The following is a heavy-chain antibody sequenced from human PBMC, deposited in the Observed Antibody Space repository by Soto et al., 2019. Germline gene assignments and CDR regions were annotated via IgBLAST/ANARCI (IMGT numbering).Heavy chain of an antibody. CDR2: IFDSGST. D-gene: IGHD4-17*01. V-gene: IGHV4-30-4*01. J-gene: IGHJ2*01. CDR1: GGSISGGVYY. CDR3: AREIIPLTTDWYFDL. Sequence: QVQLQEPGPGLVKPSQTLSLTCTVSGGSISGGVYYWSWIRQPPGKGLEWIGYIFDSGSTYYNPSLKSRVTISVDTSKNQFSLRLSSVTAADTAVYYCAREIIPLTTDWYFDLWGRGTLVTVSS.